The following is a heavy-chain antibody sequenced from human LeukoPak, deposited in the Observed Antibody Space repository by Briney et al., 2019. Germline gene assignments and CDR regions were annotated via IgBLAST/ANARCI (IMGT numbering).Heavy chain of an antibody. J-gene: IGHJ4*02. Sequence: SETLSLTCTVSGGSISSGGYYWSWIRQHPGKGLEWIGYIYYSGSTYYNPSLKSRLTISADTSKNQFSLNLSSVTAADTAVYYCARWGYGDFSYWGQGTLVTVSS. CDR2: IYYSGST. CDR1: GGSISSGGYY. D-gene: IGHD4-17*01. CDR3: ARWGYGDFSY. V-gene: IGHV4-31*03.